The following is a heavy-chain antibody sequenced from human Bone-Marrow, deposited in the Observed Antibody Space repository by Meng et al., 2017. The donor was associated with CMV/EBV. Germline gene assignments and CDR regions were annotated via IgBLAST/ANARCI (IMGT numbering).Heavy chain of an antibody. Sequence: GGSLRLSCAASGFTFDDYAMHWVRQAPGKGLEWVSGISWNSGSIGYADSVKGRFTISRDNAKNSLYLQMNSLRAEDTALYYCAKDLNDGPFWAFDIWGQGTRVTVSS. CDR1: GFTFDDYA. J-gene: IGHJ3*02. D-gene: IGHD3-3*01. V-gene: IGHV3-9*01. CDR3: AKDLNDGPFWAFDI. CDR2: ISWNSGSI.